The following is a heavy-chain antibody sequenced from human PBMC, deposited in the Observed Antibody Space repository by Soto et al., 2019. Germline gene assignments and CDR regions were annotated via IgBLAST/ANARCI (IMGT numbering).Heavy chain of an antibody. J-gene: IGHJ5*02. CDR3: ARGVRGVISRWFDP. CDR2: IYYSGST. D-gene: IGHD3-10*01. V-gene: IGHV4-59*01. Sequence: ETLSLTCTVSGGSISSYYWSWIRQPPGKGLEWIGYIYYSGSTNYNPSLKSRVTISVDTSKNQFSLKLSSATAADTAVYYCARGVRGVISRWFDPWGQGTLVTVSS. CDR1: GGSISSYY.